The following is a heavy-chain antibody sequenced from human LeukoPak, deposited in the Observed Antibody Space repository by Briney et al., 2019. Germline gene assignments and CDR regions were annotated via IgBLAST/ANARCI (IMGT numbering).Heavy chain of an antibody. D-gene: IGHD5-18*01. CDR3: ARGWDTAKSAFDI. V-gene: IGHV1-69*13. J-gene: IGHJ3*02. CDR2: IIPIFGTA. Sequence: SVKVSCKASGGTFSSYAISWVRQAPGQGLEWMGGIIPIFGTANYAQKFQGRVTITADESTSTDYMELSSLRSEDTAVYYCARGWDTAKSAFDIWGQGTMVTVSS. CDR1: GGTFSSYA.